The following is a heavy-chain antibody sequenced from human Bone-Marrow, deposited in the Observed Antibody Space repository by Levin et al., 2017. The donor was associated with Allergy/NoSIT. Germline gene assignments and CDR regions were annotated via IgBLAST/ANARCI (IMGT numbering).Heavy chain of an antibody. D-gene: IGHD2-2*01. Sequence: SQTLSLTCTVSGGSISTYYWTWIRQPPGKGLEWIGYIYYSGSTNYNPSLKSRVTISVDTSKNQFSLKLSSVTAADTAVYYCARAPHYCSSSSCSLSYFDYWGQGTLVTVSS. CDR2: IYYSGST. CDR3: ARAPHYCSSSSCSLSYFDY. J-gene: IGHJ4*02. CDR1: GGSISTYY. V-gene: IGHV4-59*01.